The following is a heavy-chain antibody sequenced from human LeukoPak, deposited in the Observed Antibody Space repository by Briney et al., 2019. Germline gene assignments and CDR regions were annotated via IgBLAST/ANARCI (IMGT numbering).Heavy chain of an antibody. CDR2: ISSSGSTI. V-gene: IGHV3-48*03. J-gene: IGHJ4*02. D-gene: IGHD6-13*01. CDR3: AKDYSSSYYFDY. CDR1: GFTFSSYE. Sequence: GSLRLSCAASGFTFSSYEMNWVRQAPGKGLEWVSYISSSGSTIYYADSVKGRSTISRDNAKNSLYLQMNSLRAEDTALYYCAKDYSSSYYFDYWGQGTLVTVSS.